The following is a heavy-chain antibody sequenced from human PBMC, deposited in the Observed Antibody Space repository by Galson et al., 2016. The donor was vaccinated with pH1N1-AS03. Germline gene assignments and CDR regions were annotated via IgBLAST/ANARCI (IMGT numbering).Heavy chain of an antibody. V-gene: IGHV2-5*02. CDR1: GFSLSTSGVA. D-gene: IGHD6-13*01. Sequence: PALVKPPQTLTLTCTFSGFSLSTSGVAVGWIRQPPGKALECLALIHWDDDKHYSPSLKSRLTITKDTSKNQVVLTMTNMDPVDTDTYCCAHRPNSWPYWYFGLWGRGTLVTVSS. CDR2: IHWDDDK. CDR3: AHRPNSWPYWYFGL. J-gene: IGHJ2*01.